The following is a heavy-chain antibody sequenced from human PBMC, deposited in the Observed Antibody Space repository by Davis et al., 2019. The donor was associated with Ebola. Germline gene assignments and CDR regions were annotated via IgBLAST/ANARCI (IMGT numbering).Heavy chain of an antibody. V-gene: IGHV3-23*01. CDR2: VIGGGKST. J-gene: IGHJ6*04. Sequence: GESLKISCAASGFTFRLSVMNWVRQAPGKGLEWVSAVIGGGKSTYYADSVKGRFTISRDNSKKTLYLQMNSLRAEDTAVYYCAKSGLSFGVVKYHYGMDVWGKGTTVTVSS. CDR3: AKSGLSFGVVKYHYGMDV. D-gene: IGHD3-3*01. CDR1: GFTFRLSV.